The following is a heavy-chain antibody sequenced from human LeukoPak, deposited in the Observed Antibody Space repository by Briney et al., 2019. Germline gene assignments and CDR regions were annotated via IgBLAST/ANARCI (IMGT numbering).Heavy chain of an antibody. CDR3: ARDQRSIFAWFHP. Sequence: PGGSLRLSCAASGFTVSSNYMSWVRQAPGKGLEWVSVIYSGGSTYYADSVKGRFTISRDNSKNTVYLQMNSLRVEDTAVYYCARDQRSIFAWFHPWGQGTLVTVSS. D-gene: IGHD3-3*01. V-gene: IGHV3-66*02. CDR2: IYSGGST. CDR1: GFTVSSNY. J-gene: IGHJ5*02.